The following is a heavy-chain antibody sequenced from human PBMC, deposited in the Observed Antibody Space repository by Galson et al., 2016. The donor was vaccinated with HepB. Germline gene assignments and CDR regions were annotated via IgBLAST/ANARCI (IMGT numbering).Heavy chain of an antibody. D-gene: IGHD5-24*01. V-gene: IGHV3-66*02. Sequence: SLRLSCAASEFNTYMSWVRQAPGKGLEWVSLIYSDTNTHYADSVKGRFTISRDKSKNTLYLQMSSLRVEDTAVYYCARGERWLQLFDYWGQGTLVTVSS. J-gene: IGHJ4*02. CDR2: IYSDTNT. CDR3: ARGERWLQLFDY. CDR1: EFNTY.